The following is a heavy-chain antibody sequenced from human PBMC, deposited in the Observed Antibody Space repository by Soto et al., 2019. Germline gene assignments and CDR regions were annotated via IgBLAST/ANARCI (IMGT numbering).Heavy chain of an antibody. D-gene: IGHD4-17*01. CDR1: GYTFTGYF. V-gene: IGHV1-2*04. J-gene: IGHJ6*02. CDR3: ATGLGSTVNYYGMDV. CDR2: INPNSGGT. Sequence: ASVKVSCKASGYTFTGYFIHWVRHAPEQGLEWMGWINPNSGGTNYAQKFQGWVTMTRDTSISTAYMELSRLRSDDTAVYYCATGLGSTVNYYGMDVWGQGTTVTVSS.